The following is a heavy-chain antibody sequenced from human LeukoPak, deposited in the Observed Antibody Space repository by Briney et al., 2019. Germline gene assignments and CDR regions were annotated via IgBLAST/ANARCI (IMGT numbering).Heavy chain of an antibody. CDR3: ARDSGGYPGHFDY. CDR1: GFTFSSYW. V-gene: IGHV3-74*01. D-gene: IGHD1-26*01. J-gene: IGHJ4*02. Sequence: PGGSLRLSCAASGFTFSSYWMHWVRQAPGKGLVWVSRINSDGSSTNYADSVKGRFTISRDNAKNTLYLQMNSLSAEDTAVYYCARDSGGYPGHFDYWGQGTLVTVSS. CDR2: INSDGSST.